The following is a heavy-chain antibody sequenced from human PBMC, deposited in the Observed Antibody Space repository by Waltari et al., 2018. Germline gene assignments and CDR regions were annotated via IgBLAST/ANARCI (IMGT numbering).Heavy chain of an antibody. CDR2: IIPKFGAA. Sequence: QLQLVQSGAEVKKPRSSVKVSCKVSGGTLSNFAISWVRQAPGQGLEWMGGIIPKFGAASYAQGFQDRVTITADGSTTTVYMDVTSLRSDDTTVYYCATIRAARPYWGQGTLVTVSS. CDR3: ATIRAARPY. D-gene: IGHD6-6*01. CDR1: GGTLSNFA. J-gene: IGHJ4*02. V-gene: IGHV1-69*01.